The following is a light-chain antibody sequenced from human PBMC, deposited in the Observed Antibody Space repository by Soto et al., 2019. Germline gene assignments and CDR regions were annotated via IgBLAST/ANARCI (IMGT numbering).Light chain of an antibody. CDR1: SSDVGGYNY. CDR2: EVH. Sequence: QSVLTQPASVSGSPGQSITISCTGTSSDVGGYNYVSWYQQHPGKAPKLMIYEVHRRPSGVPDRFSGSTSVNSASLTISGLQADDEADYYCCLYIGATTYVFGTGTKVTVL. J-gene: IGLJ1*01. CDR3: CLYIGATTYV. V-gene: IGLV2-14*01.